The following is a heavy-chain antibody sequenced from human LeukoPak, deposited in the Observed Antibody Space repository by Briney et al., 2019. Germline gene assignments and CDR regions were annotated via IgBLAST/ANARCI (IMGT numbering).Heavy chain of an antibody. CDR2: ISSSSSYI. CDR3: ASYGSGSYAGRY. D-gene: IGHD3-10*01. Sequence: GGSLRLSCAASGFTFSSYSMNWVRQAPGKGLEWVSSISSSSSYIYYADSVKGRFTISRDNAKNSLYLQMNSPRAEDTAVYYCASYGSGSYAGRYWGQGTLVTVSS. V-gene: IGHV3-21*01. J-gene: IGHJ4*02. CDR1: GFTFSSYS.